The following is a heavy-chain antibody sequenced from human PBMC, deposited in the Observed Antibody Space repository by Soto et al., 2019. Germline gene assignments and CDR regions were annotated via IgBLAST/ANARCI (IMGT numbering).Heavy chain of an antibody. J-gene: IGHJ6*02. CDR2: IYPGDSDT. V-gene: IGHV5-51*01. Sequence: GESLKISCNGSGYSFTIYWIGWVRQMPGKGLEWMGIIYPGDSDTRYSPSFQGQVTISADKSISTAYLQWSSLKASDTAMYYCARHTSNGDNYYGMDVWGQGTTVTVSS. D-gene: IGHD2-8*01. CDR1: GYSFTIYW. CDR3: ARHTSNGDNYYGMDV.